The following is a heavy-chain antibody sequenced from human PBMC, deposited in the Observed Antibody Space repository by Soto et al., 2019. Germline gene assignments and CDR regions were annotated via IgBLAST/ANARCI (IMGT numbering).Heavy chain of an antibody. CDR1: GFTFNDFG. D-gene: IGHD3-16*01. CDR2: LNHDGRNT. CDR3: AKDAGNDESLFEY. V-gene: IGHV3-23*01. J-gene: IGHJ4*02. Sequence: EVQLLDSGGDLVQSGGSLRLSCEASGFTFNDFGMSWVRQTPGKGLEWVSTLNHDGRNTHYAASVEGRFTISRDNSKNTLYLQMGSLRAEDTAIYYCAKDAGNDESLFEYWGRGTLVTVSS.